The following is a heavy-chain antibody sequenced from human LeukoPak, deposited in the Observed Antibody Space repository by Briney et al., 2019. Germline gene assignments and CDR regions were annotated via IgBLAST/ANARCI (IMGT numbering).Heavy chain of an antibody. J-gene: IGHJ3*02. CDR3: AREPPPQVLRFLEWPYDAFDI. CDR1: GGSISSSSYY. Sequence: SETLSLTCTVSGGSISSSSYYWGWIRQPPGKGLEWIGSIYYSGSTYYNPSLKSRVTISVDTSKNQFSLKLSSVTAADTAVYYCAREPPPQVLRFLEWPYDAFDIWGQGTMVTVSS. D-gene: IGHD3-3*01. V-gene: IGHV4-39*01. CDR2: IYYSGST.